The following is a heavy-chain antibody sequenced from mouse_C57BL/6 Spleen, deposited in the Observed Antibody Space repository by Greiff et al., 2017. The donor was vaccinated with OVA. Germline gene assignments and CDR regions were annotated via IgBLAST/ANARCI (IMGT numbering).Heavy chain of an antibody. Sequence: VQLQQSGPELVKPGASVKIPCKASGYTFTDYNMDWVKQSHGKSLEWIGDINPNNGGTIYNQKFKGKATLTVDKSSSTAYMELRSLTSEDTAVYYCARMGNYYGSSYPYYAMDYWGQGTSVTVSS. D-gene: IGHD1-1*01. V-gene: IGHV1-18*01. CDR1: GYTFTDYN. CDR3: ARMGNYYGSSYPYYAMDY. J-gene: IGHJ4*01. CDR2: INPNNGGT.